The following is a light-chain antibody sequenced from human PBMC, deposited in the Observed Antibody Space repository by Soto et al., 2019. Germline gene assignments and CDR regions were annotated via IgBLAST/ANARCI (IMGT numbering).Light chain of an antibody. CDR2: AAS. V-gene: IGKV1-5*01. CDR1: QSISNS. CDR3: QQYYSFPIT. J-gene: IGKJ5*01. Sequence: DIQMTQTPSTRSASVGDRVTMTCRASQSISNSLAWYQQKPGKAPKVLIYAASSLQGGVPSRFSGSGSGTDFTLTISSLQSEDFATYFCQQYYSFPITFGQGTRLEIK.